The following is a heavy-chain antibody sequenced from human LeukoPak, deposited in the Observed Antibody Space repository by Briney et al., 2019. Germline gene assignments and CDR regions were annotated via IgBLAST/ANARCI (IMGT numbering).Heavy chain of an antibody. J-gene: IGHJ5*01. CDR2: INYSGST. CDR1: GGSISSYH. Sequence: SETLSLTCTVSGGSISSYHWSWIRQTPGRGLEWIGYINYSGSTNYRPSLKSRVTMSVDTSKNQLSLNLSSVTAADTAVYFCARGRTGRGWFDSWGQGILVTVSS. CDR3: ARGRTGRGWFDS. V-gene: IGHV4-59*01.